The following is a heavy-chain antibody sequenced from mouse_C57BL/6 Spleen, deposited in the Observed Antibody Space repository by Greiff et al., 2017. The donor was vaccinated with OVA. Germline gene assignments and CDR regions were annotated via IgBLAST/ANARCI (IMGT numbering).Heavy chain of an antibody. CDR1: GYTFTDYY. CDR3: ARWDTTAYYFDY. CDR2: INPYNGGT. J-gene: IGHJ2*01. V-gene: IGHV1-19*01. Sequence: DVQLQESGPVLVKPGASVKMSCKASGYTFTDYYMNWVKQSHGKSLEWIGVINPYNGGTSYNQKFKGKATLTVDKSSSTAYMELNSLTSEDSAVYYCARWDTTAYYFDYWGQGTTLTVSS. D-gene: IGHD1-2*01.